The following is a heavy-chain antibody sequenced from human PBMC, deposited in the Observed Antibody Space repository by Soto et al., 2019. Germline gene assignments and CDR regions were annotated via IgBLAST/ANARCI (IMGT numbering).Heavy chain of an antibody. CDR1: GGSLNSYY. CDR2: IYSSGST. V-gene: IGHV4-4*07. J-gene: IGHJ4*02. D-gene: IGHD3-16*01. Sequence: SQTLSLTCTLSGGSLNSYYWNWIRQPAGKGLEWIVRIYSSGSTDYIPSLKSRVTMSIDMSKNQFSLRLSSVTAADTAVYYCVSKGGYGDYWGLGTLVTVSS. CDR3: VSKGGYGDY.